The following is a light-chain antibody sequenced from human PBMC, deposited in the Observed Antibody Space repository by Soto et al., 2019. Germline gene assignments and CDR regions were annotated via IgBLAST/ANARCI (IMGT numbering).Light chain of an antibody. J-gene: IGKJ1*01. CDR3: QQYNSYSAWT. Sequence: DIQMTQSPSTLSASVGDRVTITCRASQSISSWLPWYQQKPGKAPKLLIYKASSLESGVPSRFSGSGSGTEFTLTISSLQPDDFATYYCQQYNSYSAWTFGQGTKVEIK. CDR2: KAS. CDR1: QSISSW. V-gene: IGKV1-5*03.